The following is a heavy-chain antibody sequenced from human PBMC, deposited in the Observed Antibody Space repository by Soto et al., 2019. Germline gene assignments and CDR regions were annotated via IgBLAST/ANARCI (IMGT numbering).Heavy chain of an antibody. Sequence: PGGSLRLSCRASGFTFSNYGMSWVRQAPGKGLEWVSGISGSGTGTYYADSVKGRFTISRDNSKNTLYLQMNSLRVEDTAVYYCAKMEGPTAYYYALDVWGQGTTVT. CDR2: ISGSGTGT. CDR3: AKMEGPTAYYYALDV. D-gene: IGHD1-1*01. CDR1: GFTFSNYG. J-gene: IGHJ6*02. V-gene: IGHV3-23*01.